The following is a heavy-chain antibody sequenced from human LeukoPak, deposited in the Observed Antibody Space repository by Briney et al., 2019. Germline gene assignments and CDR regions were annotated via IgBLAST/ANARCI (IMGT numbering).Heavy chain of an antibody. CDR3: ARHGGSYTFDL. D-gene: IGHD1-26*01. V-gene: IGHV4-59*01. J-gene: IGHJ4*02. CDR2: IYYSGST. CDR1: GGSISSYY. Sequence: PSETLSLTCTVSGGSISSYYWSWIRQPPGKGLEWIGYIYYSGSTNYNPSLKSRVTISVDTSKNQFSLKLSSVTAADTAVYYCARHGGSYTFDLWGQGVLVTVSS.